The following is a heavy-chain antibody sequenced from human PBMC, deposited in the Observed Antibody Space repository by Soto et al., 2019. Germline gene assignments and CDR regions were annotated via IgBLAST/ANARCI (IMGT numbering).Heavy chain of an antibody. CDR2: INSDGSVS. J-gene: IGHJ6*03. V-gene: IGHV3-74*02. CDR1: GFTFSNYW. D-gene: IGHD2-15*01. Sequence: EVQLVGSGGGLVQPGGSLRLSCAASGFTFSNYWMYWVRQAPGQGLEWVSRINSDGSVSSYADSVKGRLTISRDNVKNTMYLQMDSLRAEDTAVYYCARGDCVGGTCYSLAGSFYYYMDVWGKGTTVTV. CDR3: ARGDCVGGTCYSLAGSFYYYMDV.